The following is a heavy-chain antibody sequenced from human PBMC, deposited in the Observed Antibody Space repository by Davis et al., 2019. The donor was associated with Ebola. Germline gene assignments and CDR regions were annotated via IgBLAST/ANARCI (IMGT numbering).Heavy chain of an antibody. CDR1: GGTFSSYA. Sequence: ASVKVSCKASGGTFSSYAISWVRQAPGQGLEWMGIINPSGGSTSYAQKFQGRVTMTRDTSTSTVYMELSSLRSEDTAVYYCAREFRLDYGGYYYYYGMDVWGQGTTVTASS. D-gene: IGHD4-23*01. J-gene: IGHJ6*02. CDR2: INPSGGST. V-gene: IGHV1-46*01. CDR3: AREFRLDYGGYYYYYGMDV.